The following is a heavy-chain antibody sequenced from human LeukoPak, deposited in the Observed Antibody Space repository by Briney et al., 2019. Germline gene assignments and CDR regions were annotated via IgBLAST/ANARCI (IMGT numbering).Heavy chain of an antibody. CDR1: GYSFTNYW. D-gene: IGHD6-13*01. J-gene: IGHJ3*02. Sequence: GESLKISCKGSGYSFTNYWIGWVRQMPGEGLEWMEIIYPGDSDTTYNPPFRGQVTISADKSINTAYLQWSSLKASDTAMYYCARHLIAASTTDRSPFDIWGQGTMVTVSS. V-gene: IGHV5-51*01. CDR3: ARHLIAASTTDRSPFDI. CDR2: IYPGDSDT.